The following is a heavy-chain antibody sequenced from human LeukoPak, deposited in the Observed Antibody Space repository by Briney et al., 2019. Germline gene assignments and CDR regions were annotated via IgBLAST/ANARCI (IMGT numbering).Heavy chain of an antibody. V-gene: IGHV5-51*01. CDR3: ARRSDFWSGYWFDY. CDR1: GYSFTNYW. Sequence: GESLQISCKGSGYSFTNYWIGWVRQMPGKGLEWMGIIYPGDSDTRYSPSFQGQVTISVDKSISTAYLQWSSLKASDTAMYYCARRSDFWSGYWFDYWGQGTLVTVSS. D-gene: IGHD3-3*01. J-gene: IGHJ4*02. CDR2: IYPGDSDT.